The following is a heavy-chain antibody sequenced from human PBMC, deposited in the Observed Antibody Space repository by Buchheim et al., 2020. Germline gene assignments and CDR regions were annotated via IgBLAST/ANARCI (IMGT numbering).Heavy chain of an antibody. CDR3: ARSSYCTNGVCYRGSSGFAWDY. Sequence: QVQLQESGPGLVKPSQTLSLPCTVSGGSISSGGYYWSWIRQHPGKGLEWIGYIYYSGSTYYNPSLKSRVTISVDTSKHQFSLKLSSVTAADTAVYYCARSSYCTNGVCYRGSSGFAWDYWGQGTL. CDR2: IYYSGST. CDR1: GGSISSGGYY. J-gene: IGHJ4*02. V-gene: IGHV4-31*03. D-gene: IGHD2-8*01.